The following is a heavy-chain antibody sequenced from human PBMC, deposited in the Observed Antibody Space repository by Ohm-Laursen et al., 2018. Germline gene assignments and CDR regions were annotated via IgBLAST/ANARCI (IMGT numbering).Heavy chain of an antibody. V-gene: IGHV1-69*01. J-gene: IGHJ4*02. CDR3: ARHQDYVPFDY. Sequence: SSVKVSCHASGGTFSSYAISWVRQAPGQGLEWMGGIIPIFGRANYAQKFQGRVTITADESTSTAYMELSSLKSEDTAVYYCARHQDYVPFDYWGQGTLVTVSS. CDR1: GGTFSSYA. D-gene: IGHD4-17*01. CDR2: IIPIFGRA.